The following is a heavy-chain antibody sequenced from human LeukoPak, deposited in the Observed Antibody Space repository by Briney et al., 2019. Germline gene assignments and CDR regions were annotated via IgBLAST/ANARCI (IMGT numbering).Heavy chain of an antibody. D-gene: IGHD6-13*01. J-gene: IGHJ6*03. CDR2: IYTSGST. V-gene: IGHV4-4*07. Sequence: SETLSLTCTVSGGSISSYYWSWIRQPAGKGLEWIGRIYTSGSTNYNSSLKSRVTMSVDTSKNQFSLKLSSVTAADTAVYYCARDGGIAAAGTFGLPYYYYYYMDVWGKGTTVTISS. CDR1: GGSISSYY. CDR3: ARDGGIAAAGTFGLPYYYYYYMDV.